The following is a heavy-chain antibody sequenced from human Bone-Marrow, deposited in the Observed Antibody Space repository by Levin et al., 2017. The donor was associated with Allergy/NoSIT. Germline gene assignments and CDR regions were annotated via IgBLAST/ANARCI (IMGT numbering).Heavy chain of an antibody. CDR2: ISDDGRNE. J-gene: IGHJ5*02. D-gene: IGHD3-16*01. CDR1: GFTFSSVV. Sequence: HSGGSLRLSCAASGFTFSSVVMYWVRQPPGKGLEWVALISDDGRNEYYVDSVRGRFTISRDNSKNTLYLQMSSLRPEDTAVYYCARGTYALWGSRFDPWGQGTLVTVSS. CDR3: ARGTYALWGSRFDP. V-gene: IGHV3-30*04.